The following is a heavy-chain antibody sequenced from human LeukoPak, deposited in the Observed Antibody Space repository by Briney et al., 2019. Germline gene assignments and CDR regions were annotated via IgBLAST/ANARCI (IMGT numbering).Heavy chain of an antibody. CDR3: AKKSPYGGEDV. Sequence: GGSLRLSCAASGFTFSSYSLSWVRQAPGKGLEWVSAISGNGANTFYADSVKGRFTISRDNSKNTLYLQMSSLRAEDTAIYYCAKKSPYGGEDVWGRGTTVTVSS. CDR1: GFTFSSYS. D-gene: IGHD4/OR15-4a*01. J-gene: IGHJ6*02. V-gene: IGHV3-23*01. CDR2: ISGNGANT.